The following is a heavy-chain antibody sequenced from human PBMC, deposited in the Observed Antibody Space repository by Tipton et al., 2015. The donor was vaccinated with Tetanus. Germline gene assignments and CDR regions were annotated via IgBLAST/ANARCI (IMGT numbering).Heavy chain of an antibody. V-gene: IGHV4-31*03. CDR3: AKDQGGGRVVRLNWFDP. CDR1: GGSISGSPYF. CDR2: IYYSGST. J-gene: IGHJ5*02. Sequence: TLSLTCTVSGGSISGSPYFWNWIRQQPGKGPEWIGYIYYSGSTYYNPSLKSRVTISADTSKNQFSLKMNSVTAADTAMYYCAKDQGGGRVVRLNWFDPWGPGTLVTVSS. D-gene: IGHD6-6*01.